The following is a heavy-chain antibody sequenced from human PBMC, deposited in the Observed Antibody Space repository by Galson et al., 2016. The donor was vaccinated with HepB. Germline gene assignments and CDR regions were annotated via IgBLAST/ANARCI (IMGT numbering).Heavy chain of an antibody. Sequence: CAASGFTFSVYWMTWVRQAPGKGLEWVANIKPDGSETYCVDSVKGRFTFSRDNAKNSLFLQMSSLRVDDTAVYHCARVSHLAGSGTYDYWGPGILVTVSS. J-gene: IGHJ4*02. CDR2: IKPDGSET. D-gene: IGHD3-10*01. V-gene: IGHV3-7*01. CDR1: GFTFSVYW. CDR3: ARVSHLAGSGTYDY.